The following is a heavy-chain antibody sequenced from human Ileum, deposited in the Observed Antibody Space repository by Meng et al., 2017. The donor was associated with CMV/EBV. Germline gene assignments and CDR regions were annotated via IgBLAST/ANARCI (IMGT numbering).Heavy chain of an antibody. D-gene: IGHD6-19*01. J-gene: IGHJ3*01. CDR2: SANKANSYTT. Sequence: GESLKISCAASGFSVSSNYMTWVRQAPGKGLEWVGRSANKANSYTTQYAASVRGRFTISRDASKQSLDLQMNSVRAEDMAVYYCARKSISVPGMGGYDVWGQGTVVTVSS. CDR3: ARKSISVPGMGGYDV. V-gene: IGHV3-72*01. CDR1: GFSVSSNY.